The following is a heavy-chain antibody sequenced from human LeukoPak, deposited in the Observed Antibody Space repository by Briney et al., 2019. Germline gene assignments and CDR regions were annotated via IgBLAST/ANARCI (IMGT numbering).Heavy chain of an antibody. Sequence: GGSLRLSCAASGFTFSSYAMNWVRQAPGKGLEWVSVISGNGASTYYADSVKGRFTISRDNSKNTVLLQMNSLRAEDTALYFCAKDLPAGPLTMCGYFDYWGLGTLVTVSS. D-gene: IGHD4/OR15-4a*01. CDR2: ISGNGAST. CDR3: AKDLPAGPLTMCGYFDY. J-gene: IGHJ4*02. CDR1: GFTFSSYA. V-gene: IGHV3-23*01.